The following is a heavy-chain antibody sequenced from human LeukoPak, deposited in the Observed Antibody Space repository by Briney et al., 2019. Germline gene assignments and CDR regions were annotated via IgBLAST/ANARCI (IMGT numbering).Heavy chain of an antibody. CDR3: AKDPMVRGATYDY. CDR2: ISGSGGNT. D-gene: IGHD3-10*01. CDR1: GFTFSSYV. Sequence: GGSLRLSCAASGFTFSSYVMSWVRQAPGKGLEWVSTISGSGGNTYYADSVRGRFTISRDNSKNTLYLQMNSLRAEDTAIYYCAKDPMVRGATYDYWGQGTLVTVSS. J-gene: IGHJ4*02. V-gene: IGHV3-23*01.